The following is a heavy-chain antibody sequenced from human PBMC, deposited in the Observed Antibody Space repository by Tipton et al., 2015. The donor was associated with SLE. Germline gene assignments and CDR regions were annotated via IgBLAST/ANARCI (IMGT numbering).Heavy chain of an antibody. CDR1: GGSISSYY. V-gene: IGHV4-59*07. CDR2: VDYIGST. Sequence: TLSLTCDVSGGSISSYYWTWIRQPPGKGLEWIGYVDYIGSTNYNPSLKSRLTILVHRYKNQFSLKLSSVTAADTAVYFCARTPGSGWQYYFDYWGQGTLVTVSS. J-gene: IGHJ4*02. D-gene: IGHD6-19*01. CDR3: ARTPGSGWQYYFDY.